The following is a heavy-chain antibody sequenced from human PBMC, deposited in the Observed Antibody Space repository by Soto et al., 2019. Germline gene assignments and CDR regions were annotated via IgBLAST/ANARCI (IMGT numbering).Heavy chain of an antibody. CDR2: THVSGDT. CDR3: ARSPLYCSKSHFDY. Sequence: QLQLQESGSGLVKPSQTLSLNCAVSGVSISDGGYSWSWIRQPPGKGLEWFGDTHVSGDTYYNPSLTGRFTLSVDRSRHQFSLNVRSMTAADTAVYYCARSPLYCSKSHFDYWGQGTIFSVSS. D-gene: IGHD2-15*01. V-gene: IGHV4-30-2*01. J-gene: IGHJ4*02. CDR1: GVSISDGGYS.